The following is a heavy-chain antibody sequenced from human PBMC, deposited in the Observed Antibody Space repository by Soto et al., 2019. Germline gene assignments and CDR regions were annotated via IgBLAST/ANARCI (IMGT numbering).Heavy chain of an antibody. V-gene: IGHV3-15*01. D-gene: IGHD2-2*01. CDR2: IKRKIDGETI. Sequence: EVQLVESGGGLEKPGGSLRLSCAAPGFTFSHVWMRWVRQAPGKGLEWVGRIKRKIDGETIDYAAPVKGRFTISRDDSKNTLYLQMNRPKTQDTAVYYCDTEASCSSTNCTRAFDIWGQGTVVTVSS. CDR3: DTEASCSSTNCTRAFDI. CDR1: GFTFSHVW. J-gene: IGHJ3*02.